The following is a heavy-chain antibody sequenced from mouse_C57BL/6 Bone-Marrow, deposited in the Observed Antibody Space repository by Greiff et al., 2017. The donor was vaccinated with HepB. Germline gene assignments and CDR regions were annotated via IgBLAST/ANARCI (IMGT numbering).Heavy chain of an antibody. J-gene: IGHJ1*03. CDR1: GFNIKDYY. CDR3: TTRYYGSSFWYFDV. CDR2: IDPEDGDT. Sequence: VQLKQSGAELVRPGASVKLSCTASGFNIKDYYMHWVKQRPEQGLEWIGRIDPEDGDTEYAPKFQGKATMTADTSSNTAYLQLSSLTSEDTAVYYCTTRYYGSSFWYFDVWGTGTTVTVSS. D-gene: IGHD1-1*01. V-gene: IGHV14-1*01.